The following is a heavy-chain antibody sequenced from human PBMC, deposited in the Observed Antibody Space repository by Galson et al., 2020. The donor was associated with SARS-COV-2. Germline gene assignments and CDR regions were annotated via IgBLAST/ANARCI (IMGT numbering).Heavy chain of an antibody. CDR3: ARPYSGSYLGCFDY. Sequence: TAGTLRLSCAASGFPFSSSAMHWVRQAPGKGLEWVAVISYDGSNKYYADSVKGRFTISRDNSKNTLYLQMNSLRAEDTAVYYGARPYSGSYLGCFDYGGQGTVVTGSS. CDR1: GFPFSSSA. D-gene: IGHD1-26*01. J-gene: IGHJ4*02. V-gene: IGHV3-30-3*01. CDR2: ISYDGSNK.